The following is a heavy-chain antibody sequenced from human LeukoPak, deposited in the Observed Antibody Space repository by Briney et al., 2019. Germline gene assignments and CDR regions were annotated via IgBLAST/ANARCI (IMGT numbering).Heavy chain of an antibody. CDR2: ISSSGSTI. CDR3: ARELGTHFDY. CDR1: GFTFSSDW. Sequence: PGGSLRLSCAASGFTFSSDWMHWVRQAPGKGLEWVSYISSSGSTIYYADSVKGRFTISRDNAKNSLYLQMNSLRAEDTAVYYCARELGTHFDYWGQGTLVTVSS. D-gene: IGHD7-27*01. V-gene: IGHV3-48*04. J-gene: IGHJ4*02.